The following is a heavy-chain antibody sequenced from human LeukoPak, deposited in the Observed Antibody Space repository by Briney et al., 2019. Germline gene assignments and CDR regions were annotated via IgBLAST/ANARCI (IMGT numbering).Heavy chain of an antibody. D-gene: IGHD3-10*01. CDR3: ARDRVYGSGSYREYYGMDV. J-gene: IGHJ6*02. Sequence: TSQTLSLTCTVSGGSISSGDYYWSWIRQPPGKGLKWIGYIYYSGSTYYNPSLKSRVTISVDTSKNQFSLKLSSVTAADTAVYYCARDRVYGSGSYREYYGMDVWGQGTTVTVSS. V-gene: IGHV4-30-4*01. CDR1: GGSISSGDYY. CDR2: IYYSGST.